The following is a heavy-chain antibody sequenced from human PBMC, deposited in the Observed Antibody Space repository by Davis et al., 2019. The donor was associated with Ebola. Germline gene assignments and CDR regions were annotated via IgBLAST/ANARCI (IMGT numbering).Heavy chain of an antibody. J-gene: IGHJ6*02. Sequence: AASVKVSCKASGGTFSSYAISWVRQAPGQGLEWMGRIIPILGLANYAQKFQGRVTITADKSTSTAYMELSSLRSADTAVYYCARRGYCSGGSCLRYYYYYGMDVWDQGTTVTVSS. CDR3: ARRGYCSGGSCLRYYYYYGMDV. CDR1: GGTFSSYA. V-gene: IGHV1-69*04. D-gene: IGHD2-15*01. CDR2: IIPILGLA.